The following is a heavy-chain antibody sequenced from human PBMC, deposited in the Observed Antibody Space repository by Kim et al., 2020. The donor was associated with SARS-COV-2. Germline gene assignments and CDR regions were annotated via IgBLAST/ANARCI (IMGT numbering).Heavy chain of an antibody. CDR3: ARQLAPTPYSSGYYYYFD. V-gene: IGHV4-59*08. CDR1: GGSISSYY. D-gene: IGHD3-22*01. Sequence: SETLSLTCTVSGGSISSYYWSWIRQPQGKGLEWIGYIYYSGSTNYKHSLKSRVTISVDTYKNQFSLKLSSVTAADTAEYYCARQLAPTPYSSGYYYYFD. J-gene: IGHJ4*01. CDR2: IYYSGST.